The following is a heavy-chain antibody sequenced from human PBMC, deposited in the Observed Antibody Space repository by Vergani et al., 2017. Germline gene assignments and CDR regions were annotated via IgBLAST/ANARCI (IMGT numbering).Heavy chain of an antibody. V-gene: IGHV3-11*04. J-gene: IGHJ6*02. D-gene: IGHD3-10*01. Sequence: LEESGGGSVKPGGSLRLSCAASGFKFSDHYMSWIRQAPGKGLEWVSYISSSGSTIYYADSVKGRFTISRDNAKNSLYLQMNSLRAEDTAVYYCASENTMVRGEYGMDVWGQGTTVTVSS. CDR2: ISSSGSTI. CDR3: ASENTMVRGEYGMDV. CDR1: GFKFSDHY.